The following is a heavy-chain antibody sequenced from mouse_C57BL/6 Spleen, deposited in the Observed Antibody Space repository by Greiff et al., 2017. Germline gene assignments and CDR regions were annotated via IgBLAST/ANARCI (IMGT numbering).Heavy chain of an antibody. V-gene: IGHV1-55*01. Sequence: QVQLQQPGAELVKPGASVKMSCKASGYTFTSYWITWVKQRPGQGLEWIGDIYPGSGSTNYNEQFKSKATLTVDTSSSTAYMQLSSLTSEDSAVYYGARRIYYDYDRGFAYWGQGALVTVSA. CDR3: ARRIYYDYDRGFAY. CDR1: GYTFTSYW. CDR2: IYPGSGST. D-gene: IGHD2-4*01. J-gene: IGHJ3*01.